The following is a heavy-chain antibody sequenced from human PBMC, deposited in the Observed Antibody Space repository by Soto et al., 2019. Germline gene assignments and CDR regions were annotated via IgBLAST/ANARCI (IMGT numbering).Heavy chain of an antibody. CDR1: GFTFSSYS. J-gene: IGHJ4*02. CDR3: ARDSGDSSGYSMTFDY. CDR2: ISSSSSYI. V-gene: IGHV3-21*01. D-gene: IGHD3-22*01. Sequence: GGSLRLSCAASGFTFSSYSMNWVRQAPGKGLEWVSSISSSSSYIYYADSVKGRFTISRDNAKNSLYLQMNSLRAEDTAVYYCARDSGDSSGYSMTFDYWGQGTLVTAS.